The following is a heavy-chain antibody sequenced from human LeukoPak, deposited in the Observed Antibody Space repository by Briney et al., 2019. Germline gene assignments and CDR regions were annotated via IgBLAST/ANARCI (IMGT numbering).Heavy chain of an antibody. V-gene: IGHV4-31*03. D-gene: IGHD2-15*01. Sequence: SETLSPTCTVSGGSISSGGYYWSWIRQHPGKGLEWIGYIYYSGSTYYNPSLKSRVTISVDTSKNQFSLKLSSVTAADTAVYYCASQLGYCSGGSCSRNYYYYGMDVWGQGTTVTVSS. J-gene: IGHJ6*02. CDR2: IYYSGST. CDR3: ASQLGYCSGGSCSRNYYYYGMDV. CDR1: GGSISSGGYY.